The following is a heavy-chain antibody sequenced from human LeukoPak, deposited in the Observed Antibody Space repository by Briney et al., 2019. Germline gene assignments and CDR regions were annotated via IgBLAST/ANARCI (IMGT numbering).Heavy chain of an antibody. Sequence: GSLRLSCAASGFTFSSYGMHWVRQAPGKGLEWVAVIWFDGSNKYYADSVKGRFTISRDNSKNTLYLQMSSLRTEDTAMYYCARDVLRGGSGYWFDPWGQGTLVTVSS. D-gene: IGHD2-15*01. CDR1: GFTFSSYG. CDR2: IWFDGSNK. J-gene: IGHJ5*02. V-gene: IGHV3-33*01. CDR3: ARDVLRGGSGYWFDP.